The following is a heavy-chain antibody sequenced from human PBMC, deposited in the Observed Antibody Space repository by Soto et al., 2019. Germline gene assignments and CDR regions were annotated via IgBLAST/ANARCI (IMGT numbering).Heavy chain of an antibody. Sequence: QVPLVQSGAEVKKPGASVKVSCKASGYTFTGYYMHWVRQAPGQGLEWMGWINPNSGGTNYAQKFQGWVTMTRDTSISTAYMELSRLRSDDTAVYYCARGEDIVVVPAAMLYYYYGMDVWGQGTTVTVSS. CDR3: ARGEDIVVVPAAMLYYYYGMDV. CDR1: GYTFTGYY. J-gene: IGHJ6*02. D-gene: IGHD2-2*01. V-gene: IGHV1-2*04. CDR2: INPNSGGT.